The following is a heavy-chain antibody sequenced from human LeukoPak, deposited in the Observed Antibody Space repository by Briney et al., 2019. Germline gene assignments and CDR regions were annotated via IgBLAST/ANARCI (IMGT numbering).Heavy chain of an antibody. CDR1: GYNFIYHY. V-gene: IGHV1-46*01. CDR3: ARGPYSSGWYGLDY. J-gene: IGHJ4*02. CDR2: ISPSGGST. Sequence: ASVKVSCKTSGYNFIYHYIHWVRQAPGQGLEWMALISPSGGSTSYAQKFQGRVTMTRDTSTSTVYMELRSLRSEDTAVYYCARGPYSSGWYGLDYWGQGTLVTVSS. D-gene: IGHD6-19*01.